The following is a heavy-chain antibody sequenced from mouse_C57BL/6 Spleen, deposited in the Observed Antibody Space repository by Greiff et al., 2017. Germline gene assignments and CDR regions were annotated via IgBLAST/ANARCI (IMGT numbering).Heavy chain of an antibody. CDR3: ARWGGRRYFDY. J-gene: IGHJ2*01. V-gene: IGHV1-82*01. Sequence: VKLQESGPELVKPGASVKISCKASGYAFSSSWMNWVKQRPGKGLEWIGRIYPGDGDTNYNGKFKGKATLTADKSSSTAYMQLSSLTTEDSAVYFCARWGGRRYFDYWGTGTTLTVSS. CDR2: IYPGDGDT. CDR1: GYAFSSSW. D-gene: IGHD3-3*01.